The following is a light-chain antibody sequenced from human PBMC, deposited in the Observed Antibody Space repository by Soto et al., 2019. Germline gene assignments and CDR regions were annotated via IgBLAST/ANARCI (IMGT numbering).Light chain of an antibody. Sequence: QSALTHPASVSGSPGQSITISCTGTSNDVGNYNYVSWYQHHPGKAPKLMIYEVSNRPSGVSNRFSGSKSGNTASLTISGLQAEDEGDYYCSSYRNSTSLYVFGTGTKVTVL. CDR3: SSYRNSTSLYV. J-gene: IGLJ1*01. V-gene: IGLV2-14*01. CDR1: SNDVGNYNY. CDR2: EVS.